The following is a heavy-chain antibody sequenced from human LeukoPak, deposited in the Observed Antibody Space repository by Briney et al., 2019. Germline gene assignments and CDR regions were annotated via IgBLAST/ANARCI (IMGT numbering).Heavy chain of an antibody. Sequence: GGSLRLSCAASGFTFSSYGTHWVRQAPGKGLEWVAVIWYDGSNKYYADSVKGRFTISRDNSKNTLYLQMNSLRAEDTAVYYCASTSGWYEPIDYWGQGTLVTVSS. CDR1: GFTFSSYG. D-gene: IGHD6-19*01. CDR2: IWYDGSNK. CDR3: ASTSGWYEPIDY. J-gene: IGHJ4*02. V-gene: IGHV3-33*01.